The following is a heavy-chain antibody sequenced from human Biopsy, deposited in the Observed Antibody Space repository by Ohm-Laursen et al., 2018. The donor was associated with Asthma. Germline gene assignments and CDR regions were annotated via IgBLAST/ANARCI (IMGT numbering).Heavy chain of an antibody. Sequence: GASVKVSCKASGYTFISYAIHWARQAPGQRLEWMGWINAGNGNTKYSQKFQGRVTITRDTSASTAYMELSSLRSEDTAVYYCARTYYDFLTGQVIDAFAIWGQGTMVTVSS. J-gene: IGHJ3*02. CDR2: INAGNGNT. CDR1: GYTFISYA. V-gene: IGHV1-3*01. CDR3: ARTYYDFLTGQVIDAFAI. D-gene: IGHD3-9*01.